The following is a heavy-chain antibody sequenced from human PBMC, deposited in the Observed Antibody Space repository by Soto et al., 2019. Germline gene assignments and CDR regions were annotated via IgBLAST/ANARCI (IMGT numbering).Heavy chain of an antibody. CDR2: INHSGST. V-gene: IGHV4-34*01. CDR3: ARGGGRVFLRASWYWFDP. Sequence: ASETLSLTCAVYGGSFSGYYWSWIRQPPGKGLEWIGEINHSGSTNYNPSLKSRVTISVDTSKNQFSLKLSSVTAADTAVYYCARGGGRVFLRASWYWFDPWGQGTLVTVSS. CDR1: GGSFSGYY. D-gene: IGHD6-13*01. J-gene: IGHJ5*02.